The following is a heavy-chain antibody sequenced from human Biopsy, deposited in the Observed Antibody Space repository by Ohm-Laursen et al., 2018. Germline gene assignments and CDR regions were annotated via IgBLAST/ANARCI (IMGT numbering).Heavy chain of an antibody. V-gene: IGHV3-23*01. CDR3: AKGRVGNSGSLDI. CDR1: GFTFSSHA. CDR2: INGSGGST. Sequence: SLRLSCAASGFTFSSHAMCWVRQAPGRGPDCVSGINGSGGSTYYADPVKGRFTISRDNSRNTLYLQMNSLTAEDTAIYYCAKGRVGNSGSLDIWGHGTMVTVSS. D-gene: IGHD1-1*01. J-gene: IGHJ3*02.